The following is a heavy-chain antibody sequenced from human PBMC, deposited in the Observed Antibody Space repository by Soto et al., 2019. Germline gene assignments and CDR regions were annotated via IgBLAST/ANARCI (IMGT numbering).Heavy chain of an antibody. Sequence: EVQLLESGGGLVQPGGSLRLSCAASGFTFSSYAMSWVRQAPGKGLEWVSAISGSGGSTYYADSVKGRFTISRDNSKNTLYLQMNSVRAEDTVVYYCATAVCSGGSCYSHYWRQGTLVTVSS. V-gene: IGHV3-23*01. CDR2: ISGSGGST. CDR1: GFTFSSYA. J-gene: IGHJ4*02. D-gene: IGHD2-15*01. CDR3: ATAVCSGGSCYSHY.